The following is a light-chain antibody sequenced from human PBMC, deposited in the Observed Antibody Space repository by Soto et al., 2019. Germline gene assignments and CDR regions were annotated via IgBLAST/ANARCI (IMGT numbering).Light chain of an antibody. V-gene: IGKV1-33*01. CDR2: DAS. CDR1: QDISNY. CDR3: QQYDNLPGYT. Sequence: DIQMTQSPSSLSASVGDRVTITCQASQDISNYLNWYQQKPGKAPKLLIYDASNLETGVPSRFSGSGSGTDFTFNISSLQPEDIATYYCQQYDNLPGYTFGQGTKLEIK. J-gene: IGKJ2*01.